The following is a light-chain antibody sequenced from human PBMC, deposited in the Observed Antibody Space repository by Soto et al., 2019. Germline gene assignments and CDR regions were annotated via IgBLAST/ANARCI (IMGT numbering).Light chain of an antibody. Sequence: EIVLTQSPGTLSLSPGEIATLSCRASQTVSISYLAWYQQKPGQAHRLLIYGASSRATDIPDKFSGSGAGTNFTLTICRQEHEDFAVYYCQQYGSSTRTFRQGTKVEIK. CDR1: QTVSISY. J-gene: IGKJ1*01. V-gene: IGKV3-20*01. CDR3: QQYGSSTRT. CDR2: GAS.